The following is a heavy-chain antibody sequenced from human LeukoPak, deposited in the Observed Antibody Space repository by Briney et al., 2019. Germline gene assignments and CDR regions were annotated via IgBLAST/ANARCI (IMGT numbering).Heavy chain of an antibody. CDR1: GFTFSSYG. V-gene: IGHV3-33*01. D-gene: IGHD1-1*01. J-gene: IGHJ5*02. CDR3: AREDNPLWFDP. CDR2: IWSDGSNR. Sequence: QPGGSLRLSCAASGFTFSSYGMHWVRQAPGKGLEWVAVIWSDGSNRYYADSVKGRFTISRDNSNNTLHLQMNSLRPDDSALYYCAREDNPLWFDPWGQGTLVTVSS.